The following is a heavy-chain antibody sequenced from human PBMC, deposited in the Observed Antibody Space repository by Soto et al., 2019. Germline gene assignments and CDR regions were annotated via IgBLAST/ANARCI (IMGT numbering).Heavy chain of an antibody. CDR3: ARVLPDIVATIRNYYYYMDV. V-gene: IGHV4-34*01. J-gene: IGHJ6*03. Sequence: SETLSLTCAVYGGSFSGYYWSWIRQPPGKGLEWIGEINHSGSTNYNPSLKSRVTISVDTSKNQFSLKLNSVTAADTAVYYCARVLPDIVATIRNYYYYMDVWGKGTTVTVSS. CDR2: INHSGST. CDR1: GGSFSGYY. D-gene: IGHD5-12*01.